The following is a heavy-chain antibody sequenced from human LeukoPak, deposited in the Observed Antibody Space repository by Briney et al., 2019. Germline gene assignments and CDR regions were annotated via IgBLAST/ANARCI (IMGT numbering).Heavy chain of an antibody. CDR2: IKEDGSAT. Sequence: GGSLRLSCAASGFTFSTYWMTWVRQAPGKGPEWVANIKEDGSATYYVDSVKGRFTISRDNAKSSLYLQMNSLRAEDTAVYYCARAGYSMDTEYFQHWGQGTLVTVSS. V-gene: IGHV3-7*04. D-gene: IGHD5-18*01. CDR1: GFTFSTYW. CDR3: ARAGYSMDTEYFQH. J-gene: IGHJ1*01.